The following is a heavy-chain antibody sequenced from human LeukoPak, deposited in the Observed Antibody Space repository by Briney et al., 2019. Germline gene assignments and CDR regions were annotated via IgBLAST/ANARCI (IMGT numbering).Heavy chain of an antibody. CDR2: ISGSGGST. V-gene: IGHV3-23*01. J-gene: IGHJ6*03. CDR1: GFTFSSYA. CDR3: AKATGRYYYYMDV. Sequence: GGSLRLSCAASGFTFSSYAMSWVRQAPGKGLEWVSTISGSGGSTYYADSVKGRFTISRDNSKNTLYLQMNSLRAEDTAVYYCAKATGRYYYYMDVWGKGTTVTVSS. D-gene: IGHD4-11*01.